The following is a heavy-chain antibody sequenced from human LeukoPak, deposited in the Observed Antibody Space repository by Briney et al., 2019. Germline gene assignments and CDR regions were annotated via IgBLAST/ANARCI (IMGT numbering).Heavy chain of an antibody. CDR3: ARHDSSSWYWFGP. CDR2: IKQDGSEK. V-gene: IGHV3-7*01. J-gene: IGHJ5*02. CDR1: GFTFSSYW. Sequence: GGSLRLSCAASGFTFSSYWMSWVRQAPGKGLEWVANIKQDGSEKYYVDSVKGRFTISRDNAKNSLYLQMNSLRAEDTAVYYCARHDSSSWYWFGPWGQGTLVTVSS. D-gene: IGHD6-13*01.